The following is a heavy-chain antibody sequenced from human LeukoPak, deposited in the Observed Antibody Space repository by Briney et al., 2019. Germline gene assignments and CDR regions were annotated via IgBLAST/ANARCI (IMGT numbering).Heavy chain of an antibody. CDR3: ARFSPRAMGNYLDF. CDR2: IYYSGST. V-gene: IGHV4-39*07. D-gene: IGHD7-27*01. CDR1: GGSISSSSYY. J-gene: IGHJ4*02. Sequence: KSSETLSLTCTVSGGSISSSSYYWGWIRQPPGKGLEWIGSIYYSGSTYYNPSLKSRVILSLDKSANQFSLNLSSVTAADTAVYYCARFSPRAMGNYLDFWGQGTLVTVSS.